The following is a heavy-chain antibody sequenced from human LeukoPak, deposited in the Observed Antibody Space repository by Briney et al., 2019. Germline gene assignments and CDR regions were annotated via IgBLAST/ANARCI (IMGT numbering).Heavy chain of an antibody. D-gene: IGHD6-6*01. CDR1: GYTFTDYH. CDR2: INPNSGGT. V-gene: IGHV1-2*02. Sequence: ASVKVSCKASGYTFTDYHVHWVRQAPGQGLEWMGWINPNSGGTHYAQIFQDRVTMTRDTSITTAHMELSRLRSDDTAMYYCARESSSGNFFDYWGQGVLVTVSS. CDR3: ARESSSGNFFDY. J-gene: IGHJ4*02.